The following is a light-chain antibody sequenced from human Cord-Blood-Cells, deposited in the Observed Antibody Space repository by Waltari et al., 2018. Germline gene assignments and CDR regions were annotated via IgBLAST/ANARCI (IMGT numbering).Light chain of an antibody. V-gene: IGKV1-8*01. Sequence: AIRMTQSPSSFSASTGDRVTIICRASQGISRYLAWYQQQPGKAPKLRSYAASTLQSGVPSRFSGSGSGTDLTLTISCLQSEDFATYDCQQDYSYPTFGQGTKVEIK. CDR3: QQDYSYPT. J-gene: IGKJ1*01. CDR2: AAS. CDR1: QGISRY.